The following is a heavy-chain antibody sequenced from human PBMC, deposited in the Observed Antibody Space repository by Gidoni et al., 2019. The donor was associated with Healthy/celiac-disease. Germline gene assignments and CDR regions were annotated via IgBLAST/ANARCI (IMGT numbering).Heavy chain of an antibody. J-gene: IGHJ6*03. Sequence: QVPLLESGGGVVQPGRSLRLSCAASGFTFSSYGMHCVRQAPGKGLEWVAVISYDGSNKYYADSVKGRFTISRDNSKNTLYLQMNSLRAEDTAVYYCASQRGWLDEYYYYYMDVWGKGTTVTVSS. CDR3: ASQRGWLDEYYYYYMDV. CDR1: GFTFSSYG. D-gene: IGHD6-19*01. V-gene: IGHV3-30*03. CDR2: ISYDGSNK.